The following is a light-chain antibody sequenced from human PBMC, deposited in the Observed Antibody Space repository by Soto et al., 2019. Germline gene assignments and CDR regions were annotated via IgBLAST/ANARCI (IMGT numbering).Light chain of an antibody. CDR3: SSYAGPSTPIYV. CDR2: EVS. CDR1: SSDVGSYNY. J-gene: IGLJ1*01. Sequence: QSALTQPASVSGSPGQSITISCTGTSSDVGSYNYVSWYQHHPGKAPKLMISEVSNRPSGISNRFSGSKSGNTASLTISGLQAEDEADYYCSSYAGPSTPIYVFGTGTKFTVL. V-gene: IGLV2-14*01.